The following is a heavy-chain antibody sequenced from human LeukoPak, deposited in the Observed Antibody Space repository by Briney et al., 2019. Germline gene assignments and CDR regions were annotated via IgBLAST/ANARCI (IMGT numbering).Heavy chain of an antibody. CDR1: GFIFGRDS. CDR2: ISRDSDIR. V-gene: IGHV3-48*01. Sequence: GGSLTLSCAASGFIFGRDSMNWVRQAPGRGLEWISYISRDSDIRYYADSVRGRFHISRDNARNSLYLQMNSLRAEDTAVYYCAKDNYYGSGSYSYDYWGQGTLVTVSS. CDR3: AKDNYYGSGSYSYDY. J-gene: IGHJ4*02. D-gene: IGHD3-10*01.